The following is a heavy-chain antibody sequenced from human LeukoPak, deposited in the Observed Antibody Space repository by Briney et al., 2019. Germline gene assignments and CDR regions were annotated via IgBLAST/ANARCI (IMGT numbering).Heavy chain of an antibody. CDR3: ASFRYGSGSDY. CDR2: IHHSGSI. CDR1: DHSISSGYY. J-gene: IGHJ4*02. D-gene: IGHD3-10*01. Sequence: PSETLSLTCAVSDHSISSGYYWGWIRQPPGKGLEWIGSIHHSGSIYYDPSLKSRVTISLDTSKNQFSLKVTSVTAADTAVYYCASFRYGSGSDYWGQGTLVAVSS. V-gene: IGHV4-38-2*01.